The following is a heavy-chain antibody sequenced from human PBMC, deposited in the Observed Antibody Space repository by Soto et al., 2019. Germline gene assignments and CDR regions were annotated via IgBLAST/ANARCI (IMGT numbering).Heavy chain of an antibody. Sequence: HAPENGLEWVGTITGTGGSPYYADSVKGRFTISRDNSKNTLYLQIYSLRAEDTAVYYCARGQYLFFFNDSDTSEIYTLSLVDP. J-gene: IGHJ5*02. CDR2: ITGTGGSP. D-gene: IGHD3-10*01. CDR3: ARGQYLFFFNDSDTSEIYTLSLVDP. V-gene: IGHV3-23*01.